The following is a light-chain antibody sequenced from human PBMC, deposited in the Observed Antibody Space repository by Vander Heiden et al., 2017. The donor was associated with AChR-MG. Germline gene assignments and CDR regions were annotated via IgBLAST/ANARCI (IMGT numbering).Light chain of an antibody. CDR1: ALSKLF. J-gene: IGLJ3*02. Sequence: SFELTQPPSVSVSPGQTATITCSGDALSKLFCYWYQVKPGQAPVLLIHKDSERPSGIPERFSGSSSGTSVMLTITGVQAEDEAVYYCQSGDPSGVWVFGGGTKLTVL. CDR3: QSGDPSGVWV. V-gene: IGLV3-25*03. CDR2: KDS.